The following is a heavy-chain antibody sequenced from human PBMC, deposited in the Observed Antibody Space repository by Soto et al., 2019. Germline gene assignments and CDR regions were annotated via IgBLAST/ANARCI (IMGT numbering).Heavy chain of an antibody. V-gene: IGHV4-34*01. CDR1: GGSFIGYY. D-gene: IGHD3-10*01. CDR3: ARGPLLLWFGELWDFDY. J-gene: IGHJ4*02. Sequence: SETLSLTCAVYGGSFIGYYWSWIRQPPGKGLEWIGEINHSGSTNYNPSLKSRVTISVDTSKNQFSLKLSSVTAADTAVYYCARGPLLLWFGELWDFDYWGQGTLVTVSS. CDR2: INHSGST.